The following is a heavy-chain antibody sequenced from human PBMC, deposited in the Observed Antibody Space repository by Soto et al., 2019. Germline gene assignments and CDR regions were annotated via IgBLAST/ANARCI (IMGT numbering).Heavy chain of an antibody. V-gene: IGHV4-31*03. D-gene: IGHD6-13*01. Sequence: SETLSLTCTVSGGSISSGGYYWSWIRQHPGKGLEWIGYIYYSGSTYYNPSLKSRVTISVDTSKNQFSLKLSSVTAADTAVYYCARGAHYSSTFHWFDPWGQGTLVTVSS. CDR2: IYYSGST. CDR3: ARGAHYSSTFHWFDP. CDR1: GGSISSGGYY. J-gene: IGHJ5*02.